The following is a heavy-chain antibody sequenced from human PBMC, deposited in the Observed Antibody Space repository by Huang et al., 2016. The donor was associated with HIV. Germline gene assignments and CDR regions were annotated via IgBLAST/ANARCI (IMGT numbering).Heavy chain of an antibody. CDR2: IYWDDDN. J-gene: IGHJ4*02. V-gene: IGHV2-5*02. CDR1: GFSVSDSGMA. CDR3: LPGRGGYYPY. Sequence: QITLKESGPTLMKPTQTLTLTCIFSGFSVSDSGMAVAWIRQPPGKALEWLALIYWDDDNRYSPSLRNRLTIAKDIYKNQVVLRMTDLDPADTATYYCLPGRGGYYPYWGQGTLVTVSS. D-gene: IGHD3-3*01.